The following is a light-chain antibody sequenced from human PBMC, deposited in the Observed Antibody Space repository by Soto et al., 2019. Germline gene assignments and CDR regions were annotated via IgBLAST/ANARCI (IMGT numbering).Light chain of an antibody. J-gene: IGKJ1*01. V-gene: IGKV1-5*03. CDR3: QHYNSYSEA. Sequence: DIQMTQSPSTLSGSVGDRVTITCRASQTLSSWLAWYQQKPGKAPKLLIYKASTLKSGVPSRFSGSGSGTEFTLTISSLPSDDFATYYCQHYNSYSEAFGQGTKV. CDR1: QTLSSW. CDR2: KAS.